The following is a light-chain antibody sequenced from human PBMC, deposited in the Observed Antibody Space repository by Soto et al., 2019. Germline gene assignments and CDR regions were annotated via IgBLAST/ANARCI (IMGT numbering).Light chain of an antibody. J-gene: IGKJ1*01. CDR2: DAS. CDR1: QSISSW. V-gene: IGKV1-5*01. CDR3: QQYNSYWT. Sequence: ESQLTQAPSTVSGGVRDRFTITCRASQSISSWLAWYQQTPGNAPKLLIYDASSLESGVPSRLSGSGSGTEFTLTISSLQPDDFSTYYCQQYNSYWTFGQGTKVDIK.